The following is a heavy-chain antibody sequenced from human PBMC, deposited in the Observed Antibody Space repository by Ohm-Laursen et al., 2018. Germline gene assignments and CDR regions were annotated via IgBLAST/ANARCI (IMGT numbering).Heavy chain of an antibody. V-gene: IGHV3-66*01. D-gene: IGHD3/OR15-3a*01. CDR3: AGDRDWAIDY. CDR1: GFTVSSTY. J-gene: IGHJ4*02. CDR2: LYSGGST. Sequence: SLRLSCTASGFTVSSTYMSWVRQAPGKGLEWVSVLYSGGSTYYADSVKGRFTISRDNAENLLYLQMDRLRDDDTAVYYCAGDRDWAIDYWGQGTLVTVSS.